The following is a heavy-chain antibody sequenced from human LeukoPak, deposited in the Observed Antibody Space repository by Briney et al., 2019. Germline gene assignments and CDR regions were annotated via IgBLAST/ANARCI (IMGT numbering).Heavy chain of an antibody. Sequence: PSETPSLTCAVYGGSFSGYYWSWIRQPPGKGLEWIGEINHSGSTNYNPSLKSRVTISVDTSKNQFSLKLSSVTAADTAVYYCARRPAAFAVRGSRGKNWFDPWGQGTLVTVSS. V-gene: IGHV4-34*01. CDR1: GGSFSGYY. CDR3: ARRPAAFAVRGSRGKNWFDP. J-gene: IGHJ5*02. D-gene: IGHD3-10*01. CDR2: INHSGST.